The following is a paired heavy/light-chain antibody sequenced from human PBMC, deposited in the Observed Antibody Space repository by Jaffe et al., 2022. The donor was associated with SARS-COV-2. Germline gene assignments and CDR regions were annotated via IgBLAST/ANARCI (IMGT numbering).Heavy chain of an antibody. Sequence: EVQLVDSGGGLVQPGGSLRLSCAASGFALSNFGMSWVRQAPGKGLEWVSTLSSSGSITYYADSVKGRFTISRDISKNTLYLQMNSLRAEDTAVYYCAKPHFNHVDSTVFDYWGPGTLVTVSS. CDR3: AKPHFNHVDSTVFDY. CDR1: GFALSNFG. CDR2: LSSSGSIT. J-gene: IGHJ4*02. V-gene: IGHV3-23*04. D-gene: IGHD4-4*01.
Light chain of an antibody. CDR2: WTS. J-gene: IGKJ3*01. V-gene: IGKV4-1*01. CDR3: QQFYTTPS. Sequence: DIVMTQSPDSLAVSLGETATINCKSSQSIFYGPNNQHYLAWYQQKPGQPPKLLIYWTSTRESGVPDRFSGAGSGTDFTLTITSLQAEDVAVYYCQQFYTTPSFGPGTKVDIK. CDR1: QSIFYGPNNQHY.